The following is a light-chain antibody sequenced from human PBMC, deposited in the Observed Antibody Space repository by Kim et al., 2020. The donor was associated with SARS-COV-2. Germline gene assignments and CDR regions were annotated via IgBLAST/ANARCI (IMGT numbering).Light chain of an antibody. J-gene: IGKJ2*01. CDR1: QSVRNNY. Sequence: EIVLTQSPGTLSLSPGERATLSCRASQSVRNNYLAWYQQKPGQAPRLLIHGASSRATGIPDRFSGSGSGTDFTLTISRLEPEDFAMYYRSHFRSSPPMYTFGQGKKLEI. CDR3: SHFRSSPPMYT. CDR2: GAS. V-gene: IGKV3-20*01.